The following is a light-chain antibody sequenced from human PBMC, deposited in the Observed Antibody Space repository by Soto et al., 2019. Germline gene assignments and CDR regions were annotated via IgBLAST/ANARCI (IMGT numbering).Light chain of an antibody. CDR1: RGSEI. J-gene: IGKJ5*01. CDR2: GAS. V-gene: IGKV3D-20*01. Sequence: PPSFSGAPGHRVTISCPGRGSEIVNWYQQLPGRAPKLLIYGASSRATGIPDRFSGSGSGTDFTLTISRLEPEDFAVYYCQQYGSSPPITFGQGTRLEIK. CDR3: QQYGSSPPIT.